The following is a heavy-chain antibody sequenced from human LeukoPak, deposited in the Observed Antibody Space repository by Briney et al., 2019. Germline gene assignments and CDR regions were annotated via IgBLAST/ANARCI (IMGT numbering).Heavy chain of an antibody. V-gene: IGHV1-69*05. CDR2: IIPIFGTA. J-gene: IGHJ3*02. CDR1: GGTFSNYA. CDR3: ASLLPRARSGYDNGWAWVRNSAFDI. Sequence: ASVKVSCKASGGTFSNYAISWVRQAPGQGLEWMGRIIPIFGTANYAQKFQGRVTITTDESTSTAYMELSSLRSEDTAVYYCASLLPRARSGYDNGWAWVRNSAFDIWGQGTMVTVSS. D-gene: IGHD5-12*01.